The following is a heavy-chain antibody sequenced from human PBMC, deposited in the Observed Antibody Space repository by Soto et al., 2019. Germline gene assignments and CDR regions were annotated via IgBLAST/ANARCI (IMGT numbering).Heavy chain of an antibody. D-gene: IGHD3-22*01. CDR1: GFSLSTSGVG. Sequence: QITLKESGPTLVKPTQTLTLTCTFSGFSLSTSGVGVGWIRQPPGKAQEWLALIYGDDDKRYSPSLKSRLTISKDTSKNQVVLTMTNMDPVDTATYYCAHRVHSDSSGYYYAPFYYWGQGTLVTVSS. J-gene: IGHJ4*02. V-gene: IGHV2-5*02. CDR2: IYGDDDK. CDR3: AHRVHSDSSGYYYAPFYY.